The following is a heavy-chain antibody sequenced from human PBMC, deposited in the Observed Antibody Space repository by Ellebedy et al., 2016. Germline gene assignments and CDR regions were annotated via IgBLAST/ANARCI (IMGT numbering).Heavy chain of an antibody. CDR2: ITYNGGHV. J-gene: IGHJ4*02. D-gene: IGHD2-2*01. CDR1: GFTFADYA. V-gene: IGHV3-9*01. Sequence: GGSLRLSCAASGFTFADYAMHWVRQAPGKGLEWVSGITYNGGHVDYADSVKGRFTISRDNAKNSLYLQMNSLRPEDTALYYCAKGTHTMPFDWGQGTLVTVSS. CDR3: AKGTHTMPFD.